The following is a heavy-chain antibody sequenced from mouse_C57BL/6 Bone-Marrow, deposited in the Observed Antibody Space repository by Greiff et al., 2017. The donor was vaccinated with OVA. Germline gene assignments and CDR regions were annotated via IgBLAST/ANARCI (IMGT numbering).Heavy chain of an antibody. V-gene: IGHV14-4*01. Sequence: EVQLQQSGAELVRPGASVKLSCTASGFNIKDDYMHWVKQRPEQGLEWIGWIDPENGDTESASKFQGKATITADTSSNTAYLQLSSLTSEDTAVYYCTVYYGWFAYWGQGTLVTVSA. J-gene: IGHJ3*01. D-gene: IGHD2-1*01. CDR1: GFNIKDDY. CDR2: IDPENGDT. CDR3: TVYYGWFAY.